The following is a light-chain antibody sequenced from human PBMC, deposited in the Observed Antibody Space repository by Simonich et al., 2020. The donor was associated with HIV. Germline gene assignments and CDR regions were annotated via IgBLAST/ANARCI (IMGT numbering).Light chain of an antibody. V-gene: IGLV2-14*01. CDR3: NSYTSSSPWV. J-gene: IGLJ3*02. CDR1: SSDVGGYKY. CDR2: DVN. Sequence: QSALTQPASVSGSPGQSLTISCTGTSSDVGGYKYVSWYQQHPGKAPKLMIYDVNKRPSGVSKRFSGSKSGNTASLTISGLQAEDEADYYCNSYTSSSPWVFGGGTKLTVL.